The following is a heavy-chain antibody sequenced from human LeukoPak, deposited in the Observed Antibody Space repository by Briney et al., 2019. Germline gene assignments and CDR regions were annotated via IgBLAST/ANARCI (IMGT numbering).Heavy chain of an antibody. CDR1: GFTFSSYW. CDR2: ISATSSAV. J-gene: IGHJ3*02. CDR3: ARDVKATIAVVPDASDI. V-gene: IGHV3-48*02. D-gene: IGHD6-19*01. Sequence: GGSLRLSCAASGFTFSSYWMYWLRQAPGKGLEWVSYISATSSAVYYTDSVKGRFTITRDNAKNSLYLQMNSLRDEDTAVYYCARDVKATIAVVPDASDIWGQGTMVTVSS.